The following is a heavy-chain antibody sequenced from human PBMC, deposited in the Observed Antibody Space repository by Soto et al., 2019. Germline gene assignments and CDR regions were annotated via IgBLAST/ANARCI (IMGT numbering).Heavy chain of an antibody. CDR2: MSGSGGST. V-gene: IGHV3-23*01. D-gene: IGHD2-15*01. CDR1: GFTFSSYA. Sequence: EVQLLESGGGLVQPGGSLRLSCAASGFTFSSYAMSWVRQAPGKGLEWVSAMSGSGGSTYYAESVKGRFTISRDNSKNTLYLQMNSLRAEDTAVYYCAKQDIVVVVAAAFDYWGQGSLVTVSS. J-gene: IGHJ4*02. CDR3: AKQDIVVVVAAAFDY.